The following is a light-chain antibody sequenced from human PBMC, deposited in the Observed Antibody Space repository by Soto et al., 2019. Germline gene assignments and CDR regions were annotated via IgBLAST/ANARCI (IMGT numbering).Light chain of an antibody. Sequence: QYVLTQPASVSGSPGQSITLSCTGTSGEVGRYNFVSCYQQHPGKVPKHVTYEVSKRPSGVSNRFSGSKSGNSASLTISGLQVAAEADYDCCSYAGSSTYVVFSEGTKVTVL. V-gene: IGLV2-23*02. CDR1: SGEVGRYNF. CDR3: CSYAGSSTYVV. CDR2: EVS. J-gene: IGLJ2*01.